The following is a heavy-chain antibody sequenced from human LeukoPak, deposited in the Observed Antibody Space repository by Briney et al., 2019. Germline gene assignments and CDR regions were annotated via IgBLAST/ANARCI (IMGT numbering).Heavy chain of an antibody. CDR1: GFTFSSYW. CDR2: IKQDGSEK. Sequence: GGSLRLSCAASGFTFSSYWMSWVRQAPGKGLEWVANIKQDGSEKYYVDSVKGRFTIPRDNAKNSLYPQMNSLRAEDTAVYYCARDDSYGPANFDYWGQGTLVTVSS. CDR3: ARDDSYGPANFDY. J-gene: IGHJ4*02. D-gene: IGHD5-18*01. V-gene: IGHV3-7*01.